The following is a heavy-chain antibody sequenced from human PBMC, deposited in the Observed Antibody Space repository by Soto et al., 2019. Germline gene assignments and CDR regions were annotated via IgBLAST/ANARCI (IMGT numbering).Heavy chain of an antibody. D-gene: IGHD6-13*01. CDR2: IYYSGST. CDR3: ARSQSSSWSTVPTWYYYGMDV. Sequence: QVQLQESGPGLVKPSQTLSLTCTVSGGSISSGDYYWSWIRQPPGKGLEWIGYIYYSGSTYYNPSLKSRVTISVDTSKNQFSLKLSSVTAADTAVYYCARSQSSSWSTVPTWYYYGMDVWGQGTTVTVSS. V-gene: IGHV4-30-4*01. CDR1: GGSISSGDYY. J-gene: IGHJ6*02.